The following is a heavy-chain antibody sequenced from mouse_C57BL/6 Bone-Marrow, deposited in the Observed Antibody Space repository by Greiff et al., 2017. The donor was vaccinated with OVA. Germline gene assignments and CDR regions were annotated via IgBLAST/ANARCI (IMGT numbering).Heavy chain of an antibody. D-gene: IGHD1-1*01. V-gene: IGHV2-3*01. CDR1: GFSLTSYG. CDR3: ATVYYVSSSFDY. CDR2: IWGDGST. Sequence: QVQLQQSGPGLVAPSPSLSITCTVSGFSLTSYGVSWVRQPPGKGLEWLGVIWGDGSTNYHSALISRLSISKDNSNSHVCLKLNSLQPDDTATYYGATVYYVSSSFDYWGQGTTLTVSS. J-gene: IGHJ2*01.